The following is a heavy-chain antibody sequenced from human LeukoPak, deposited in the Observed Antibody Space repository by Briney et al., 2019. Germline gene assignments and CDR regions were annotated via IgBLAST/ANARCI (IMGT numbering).Heavy chain of an antibody. CDR1: GYSISSGYY. CDR2: IYHSGST. CDR3: ARGLSSSWYWFDT. Sequence: SETLSLTCTVSGYSISSGYYWGWIRQPPGKGLEWIGSIYHSGSTYYNPSLKSRVTISVDTSNNQFSLKLSSLTAADTAVYYCARGLSSSWYWFDTWGQGTLVTVSS. J-gene: IGHJ5*02. V-gene: IGHV4-38-2*02. D-gene: IGHD6-13*01.